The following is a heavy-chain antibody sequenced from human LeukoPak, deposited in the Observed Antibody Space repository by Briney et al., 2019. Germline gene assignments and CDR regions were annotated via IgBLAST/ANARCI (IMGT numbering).Heavy chain of an antibody. J-gene: IGHJ4*02. Sequence: GESLQISCKGSGYSFSIYWIGWVRQMPGKGLEWMGIIYPGDSDTRYSPSFQGQVTISADKSISSAYLQWSSLKASDTAMYYCARRTRYCSSTNCYNFDYWGQGTLVTVSS. V-gene: IGHV5-51*01. CDR1: GYSFSIYW. CDR2: IYPGDSDT. D-gene: IGHD2-2*02. CDR3: ARRTRYCSSTNCYNFDY.